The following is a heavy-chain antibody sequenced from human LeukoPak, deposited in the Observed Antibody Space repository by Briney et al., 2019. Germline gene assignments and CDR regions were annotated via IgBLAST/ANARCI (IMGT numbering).Heavy chain of an antibody. CDR1: GGTFSSYA. D-gene: IGHD1-1*01. Sequence: SVKVSCKASGGTFSSYAISWVRQAPGQGLEWMGGIIPIFGTANYAQKFQGRVTITADESTSTAYMELSSLRSEDTAVYYCKTGTTGYYFDYWGQGTLVTVSS. J-gene: IGHJ4*02. CDR3: KTGTTGYYFDY. V-gene: IGHV1-69*13. CDR2: IIPIFGTA.